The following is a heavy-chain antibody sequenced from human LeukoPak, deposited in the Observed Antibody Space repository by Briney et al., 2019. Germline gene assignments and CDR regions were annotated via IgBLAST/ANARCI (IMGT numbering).Heavy chain of an antibody. CDR1: GFTFSTYA. CDR3: AKEPASSGWFDP. V-gene: IGHV3-23*01. Sequence: GGSLRLSCAASGFTFSTYAMSWVRQAPGKGLERVSAISGTGGRTYYADSEKGRFTISRDNSKNTLYLQMNSLRAEDTAVYYCAKEPASSGWFDPWGQGTLVAVSS. D-gene: IGHD6-19*01. CDR2: ISGTGGRT. J-gene: IGHJ5*02.